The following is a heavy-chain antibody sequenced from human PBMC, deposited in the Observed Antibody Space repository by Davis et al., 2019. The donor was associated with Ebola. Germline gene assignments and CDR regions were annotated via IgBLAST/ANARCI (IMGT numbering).Heavy chain of an antibody. V-gene: IGHV3-23*01. CDR1: GFSFSNYA. D-gene: IGHD1-7*01. J-gene: IGHJ4*02. CDR3: ARDQDGPGPTVDY. Sequence: GESLKISCTASGFSFSNYAMNWVRQAPGKGLEWVSSISGRGPGTYYADSVKGRFTISRDNAKNTLYLQMHSLTVEDTAVYYCARDQDGPGPTVDYWGQGALVTVSS. CDR2: ISGRGPGT.